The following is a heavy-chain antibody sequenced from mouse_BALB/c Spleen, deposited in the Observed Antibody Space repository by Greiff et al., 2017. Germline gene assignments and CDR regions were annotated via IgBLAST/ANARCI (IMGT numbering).Heavy chain of an antibody. V-gene: IGHV1S56*01. D-gene: IGHD2-4*01. CDR1: GYTFTSYY. CDR2: IYPGNVNT. Sequence: QVQLQQSGPELVKPGASVRISCKASGYTFTSYYIHWVKQRPGQGLEWIGWIYPGNVNTKYNEKFKGKATLTADKSSSTAYMQLSSLTSEDSAVYFCARDGDMIAPMDYWGQGTSVTVSA. CDR3: ARDGDMIAPMDY. J-gene: IGHJ4*01.